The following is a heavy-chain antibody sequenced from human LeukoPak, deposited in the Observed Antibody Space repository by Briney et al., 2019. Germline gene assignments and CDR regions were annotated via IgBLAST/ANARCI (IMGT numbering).Heavy chain of an antibody. V-gene: IGHV3-11*01. CDR1: GFTFSDYY. Sequence: PGRSLRLSCAASGFTFSDYYMSWIRQAPGKGLEWVSYISSSGSTIYYADSVKGRFTISRDNAKNSLYLQMNSLRAEDTAVYYCARGSVADQDAFDIWGQGTMVTVSS. D-gene: IGHD6-19*01. CDR2: ISSSGSTI. CDR3: ARGSVADQDAFDI. J-gene: IGHJ3*02.